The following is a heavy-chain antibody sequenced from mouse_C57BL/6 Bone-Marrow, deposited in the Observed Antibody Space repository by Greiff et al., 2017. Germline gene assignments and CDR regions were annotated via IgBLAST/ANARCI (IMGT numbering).Heavy chain of an antibody. CDR1: GYSITSGYY. CDR3: ARDRLYDGFAY. V-gene: IGHV3-6*01. CDR2: ISYDGSN. J-gene: IGHJ3*01. Sequence: EVKLLESGPGLVKPSQSLSLTCSVTGYSITSGYYWNWIRQFPGNKLEWMGYISYDGSNNYNPSLKNRISITRDTSKNQFFLKLNSVTTEDTATYHCARDRLYDGFAYWGQGTLVTVSA. D-gene: IGHD2-3*01.